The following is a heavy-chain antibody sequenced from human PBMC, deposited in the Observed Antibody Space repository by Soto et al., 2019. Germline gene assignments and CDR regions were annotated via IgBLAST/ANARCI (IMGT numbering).Heavy chain of an antibody. V-gene: IGHV3-9*01. Sequence: GGSLRLSCAASGFTFYDYAMHWVRQAPGKGLEWVSGISWNSGSIGYADSVQGRFTISRDNAKNSLYLQMNSLRAEDTALYYCAKDFGGIGRYSSSWFRHDAFDIWGQGTMVTVSS. J-gene: IGHJ3*02. CDR1: GFTFYDYA. CDR3: AKDFGGIGRYSSSWFRHDAFDI. D-gene: IGHD6-13*01. CDR2: ISWNSGSI.